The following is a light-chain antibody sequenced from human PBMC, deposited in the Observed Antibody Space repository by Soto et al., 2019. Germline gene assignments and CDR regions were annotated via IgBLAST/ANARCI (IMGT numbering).Light chain of an antibody. V-gene: IGKV1-9*01. CDR2: VAS. J-gene: IGKJ4*01. Sequence: DIQLTQSPSFLSASVGDRVTITCRASQGISTYLAWYQQEPGKAPKLLIYVASSLQSGVPSRFSGSGSRTEFTLTINSLQPEDFATYYWQQFNSHPLTFGGGTKVGI. CDR3: QQFNSHPLT. CDR1: QGISTY.